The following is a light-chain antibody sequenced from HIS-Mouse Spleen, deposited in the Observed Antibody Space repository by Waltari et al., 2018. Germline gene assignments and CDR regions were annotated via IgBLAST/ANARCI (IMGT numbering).Light chain of an antibody. CDR2: KAS. J-gene: IGKJ1*01. V-gene: IGKV1-5*03. Sequence: DIQMTQSPSTLSASVGDRATTTCRASQSISSWLAWYQQKPGKAPKLLIYKASSLESGVPSRFSGSGSGTEFTLTISSLQPDDFATYYCQQYNSYSRTFGQGTKVEIK. CDR1: QSISSW. CDR3: QQYNSYSRT.